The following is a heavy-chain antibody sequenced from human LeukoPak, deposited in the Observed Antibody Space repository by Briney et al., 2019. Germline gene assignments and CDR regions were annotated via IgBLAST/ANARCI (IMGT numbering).Heavy chain of an antibody. CDR1: GFTFNTYT. CDR2: INHSGST. V-gene: IGHV4-34*01. CDR3: ARGGCSSTSCYPPHWFDP. Sequence: GSLRLSCAASGFTFNTYTMNWIRQPPGKGLEWIGEINHSGSTNYNPSLKSRVTISVDTSKNQFSLKLSSVTAADTAVYYCARGGCSSTSCYPPHWFDPWGQGTLVTVSS. J-gene: IGHJ5*02. D-gene: IGHD2-2*01.